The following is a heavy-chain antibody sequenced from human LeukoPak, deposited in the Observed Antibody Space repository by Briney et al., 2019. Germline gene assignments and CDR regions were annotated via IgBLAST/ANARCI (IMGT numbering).Heavy chain of an antibody. CDR2: IYNGGNT. D-gene: IGHD6-19*01. CDR1: GFTVSNNY. J-gene: IGHJ4*02. Sequence: PGGSLRLSCAASGFTVSNNYVSWVRQAPGKGLEWVSVIYNGGNTQYADSVKGRFTISRDNSKNTLYLQMNSLRAEDTAVYYCAKATQWLAYDYWGQGTLVTVSS. CDR3: AKATQWLAYDY. V-gene: IGHV3-53*01.